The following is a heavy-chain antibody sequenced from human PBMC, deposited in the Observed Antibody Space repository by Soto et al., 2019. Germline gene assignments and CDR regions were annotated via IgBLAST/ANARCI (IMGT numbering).Heavy chain of an antibody. CDR2: ISYSGST. D-gene: IGHD6-25*01. V-gene: IGHV4-31*03. Sequence: QVQLESSGPGLVKPSQTLSLTCTVSGGSISSVGYFWTWIRQHPAKGLEWIGHISYSGSTYFIPSLRSRLSMSVDTFKNQFSLNLTSVTVADTALYYCARLNSGWHQTFDSWGQGTLVTVSS. CDR3: ARLNSGWHQTFDS. J-gene: IGHJ4*02. CDR1: GGSISSVGYF.